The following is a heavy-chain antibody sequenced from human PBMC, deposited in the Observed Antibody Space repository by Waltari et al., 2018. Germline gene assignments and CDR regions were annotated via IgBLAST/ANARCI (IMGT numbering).Heavy chain of an antibody. J-gene: IGHJ6*03. Sequence: QVQLQPWGAGLLTPSETLSLPCAVNGRPFSGSYWTRTPPPPPTGLLWVGEINHSGSTNYNPSLKSRVTISVDTSKNQFSLKLSSVTAADTAVYYCARGPRVNLGGSGYRYYYYYYYMDVWGKGTTVTVSS. CDR2: INHSGST. V-gene: IGHV4-34*01. CDR3: ARGPRVNLGGSGYRYYYYYYYMDV. CDR1: GRPFSGSY. D-gene: IGHD3-3*01.